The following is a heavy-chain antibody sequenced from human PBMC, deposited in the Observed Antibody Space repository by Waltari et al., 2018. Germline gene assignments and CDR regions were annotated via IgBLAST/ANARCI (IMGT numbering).Heavy chain of an antibody. CDR1: GGTFSSYT. J-gene: IGHJ6*02. CDR2: IIPILGIA. D-gene: IGHD3-3*01. Sequence: QVQLVQSGAEVKKPGSSVKVSCKASGGTFSSYTISWVRQAPGQGLEWMGRIIPILGIANYAQKFQGRVTITADKSTSTAYMELSSLRSEDTAVYYCARDLGSGPPSYYYYGMDVWGQGTTVTVSS. CDR3: ARDLGSGPPSYYYYGMDV. V-gene: IGHV1-69*08.